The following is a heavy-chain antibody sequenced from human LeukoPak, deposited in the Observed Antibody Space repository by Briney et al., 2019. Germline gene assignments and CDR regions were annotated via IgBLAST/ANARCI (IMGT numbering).Heavy chain of an antibody. CDR2: ISSSGSTI. CDR1: GLTFSSYE. V-gene: IGHV3-48*03. CDR3: ARDGHYYGSGSYYRLGFDY. Sequence: GGSLRLSCAASGLTFSSYEMNWVRQAPGKGLEWVSYISSSGSTIYYADSVKGRFTISRDNAKNSLYLQMNSLRAEDTAVYYCARDGHYYGSGSYYRLGFDYWGQGTLVTVSS. D-gene: IGHD3-10*01. J-gene: IGHJ4*02.